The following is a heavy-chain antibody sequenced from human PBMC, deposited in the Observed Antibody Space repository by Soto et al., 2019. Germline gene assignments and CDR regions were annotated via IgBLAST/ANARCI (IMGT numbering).Heavy chain of an antibody. Sequence: QDQLVQSGAEVKKPGSSVKVSCKAFGGPFSSHTFSWVRQAPGQGLEWMGRIIPALGTTTYAQKFQGRVTMTPDESVTTVYMELNSLRTEDTAVYYCARPDFGDYWYFDLWGRGTLVTVSS. CDR2: IIPALGTT. CDR3: ARPDFGDYWYFDL. J-gene: IGHJ2*01. CDR1: GGPFSSHT. D-gene: IGHD4-17*01. V-gene: IGHV1-69*08.